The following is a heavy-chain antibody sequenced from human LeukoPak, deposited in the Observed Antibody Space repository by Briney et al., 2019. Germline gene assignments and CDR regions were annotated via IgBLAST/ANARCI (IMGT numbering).Heavy chain of an antibody. D-gene: IGHD3-16*01. V-gene: IGHV3-11*01. CDR3: AGGKSYGAVDY. CDR2: ISSTGNTI. J-gene: IGHJ4*02. CDR1: GFTFSDYY. Sequence: GGSLRLSCTASGFTFSDYYMSWIRQAPGKGLEWVSYISSTGNTIYYADSVKGRFTISRDSAKNSLYLQMNSLRAEDTAVFYCAGGKSYGAVDYWGQGTLVTVSS.